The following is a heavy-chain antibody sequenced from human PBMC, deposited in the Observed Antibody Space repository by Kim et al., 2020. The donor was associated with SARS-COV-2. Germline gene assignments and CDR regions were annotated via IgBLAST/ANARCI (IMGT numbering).Heavy chain of an antibody. J-gene: IGHJ6*03. CDR2: ISGGGTI. D-gene: IGHD2-2*01. CDR1: GFTFNNYA. Sequence: GGSLRLSCAASGFTFNNYAMTWVRQVPGKGLEWVSFISGGGTIYYANSVKGRFTTSRDNSKYTLYLQLSSLTAEDTAVYYCVKHRGHTIDPYYMDVWG. V-gene: IGHV3-23*01. CDR3: VKHRGHTIDPYYMDV.